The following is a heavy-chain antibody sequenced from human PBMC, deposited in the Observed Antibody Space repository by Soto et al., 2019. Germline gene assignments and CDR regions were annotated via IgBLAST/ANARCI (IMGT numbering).Heavy chain of an antibody. D-gene: IGHD3-10*01. J-gene: IGHJ4*02. CDR1: GGSISGYY. CDR3: ARESYFGSGATVVAY. Sequence: SETLSLTCTVSGGSISGYYWSWLRQPPGKGLEWIGYIYYSGTTSYNPSLYSRVTMSVDTSKNQFSLKVNSVTAADTAVYYCARESYFGSGATVVAYWGKGTLVTVS. CDR2: IYYSGTT. V-gene: IGHV4-59*01.